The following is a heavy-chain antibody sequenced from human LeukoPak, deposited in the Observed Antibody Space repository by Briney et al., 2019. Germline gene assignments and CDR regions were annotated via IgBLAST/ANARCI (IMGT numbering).Heavy chain of an antibody. V-gene: IGHV4-38-2*02. CDR1: GYSISSSYY. CDR3: ARRVGRYFGERAYYYNYMDV. CDR2: IYTSGST. Sequence: SETLSLTCTVSGYSISSSYYWSWIRQPAGQGLEWIGRIYTSGSTSYNPSLKSRLTISVDTSKNQFSLKLSSVTAADTAVYYCARRVGRYFGERAYYYNYMDVWGKGTTVTISS. D-gene: IGHD3-10*01. J-gene: IGHJ6*03.